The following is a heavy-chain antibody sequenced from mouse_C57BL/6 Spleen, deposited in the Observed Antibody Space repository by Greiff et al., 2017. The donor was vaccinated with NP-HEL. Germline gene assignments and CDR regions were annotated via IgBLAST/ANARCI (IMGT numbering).Heavy chain of an antibody. CDR1: GFSLTSYG. CDR2: IWGVGST. J-gene: IGHJ4*01. D-gene: IGHD1-1*01. CDR3: ASRSYHYAMDY. Sequence: QVQLQQSGPGLVAPSQSLSITCTVSGFSLTSYGVDWVRQSPGKGLEWLGVIWGVGSTHYNSALKSRLSISKDNSKSQVFLKMNSLQTDDTAMYYCASRSYHYAMDYWGQGTSVTVSS. V-gene: IGHV2-6*01.